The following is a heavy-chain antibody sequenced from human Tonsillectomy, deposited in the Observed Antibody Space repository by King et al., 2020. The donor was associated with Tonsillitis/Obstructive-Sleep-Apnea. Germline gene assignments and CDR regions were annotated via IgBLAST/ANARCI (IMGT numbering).Heavy chain of an antibody. CDR1: GFTFSSYG. J-gene: IGHJ4*02. V-gene: IGHV3-30*18. D-gene: IGHD4-23*01. CDR3: AKVGGGNAVDY. Sequence: HVQLVESGGGVVQPGRSLRLSCAAAGFTFSSYGMDWVRQAPGKGLEWVAIISYDGSNKYYADSVKGRFTSSRDNSKNTVYLQMNRLRAEDTAVYYCAKVGGGNAVDYWGQGTLVTVSS. CDR2: ISYDGSNK.